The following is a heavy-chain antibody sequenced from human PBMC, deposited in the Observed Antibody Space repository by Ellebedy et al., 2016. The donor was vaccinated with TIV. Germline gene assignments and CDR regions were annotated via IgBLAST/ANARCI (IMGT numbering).Heavy chain of an antibody. D-gene: IGHD1-26*01. CDR2: IIPIFGTA. V-gene: IGHV1-69*13. Sequence: SVKVSXXASGGTFSSYAISWVRQAPGQGLEWMGGIIPIFGTANYAQKFQGRVTITADESTSTAYMELSSLRSEDTAVYYCARDIRGWELLTQGIDYWGQGTLVTVSS. CDR3: ARDIRGWELLTQGIDY. J-gene: IGHJ4*02. CDR1: GGTFSSYA.